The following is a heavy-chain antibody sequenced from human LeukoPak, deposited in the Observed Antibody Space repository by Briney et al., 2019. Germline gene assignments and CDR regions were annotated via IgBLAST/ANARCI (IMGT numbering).Heavy chain of an antibody. J-gene: IGHJ3*02. D-gene: IGHD4-17*01. CDR1: GYSVSSGYY. CDR3: ARYDYGDPPGAFDI. CDR2: IYHSGRT. Sequence: SETLSLTCAVSGYSVSSGYYWGWIRQPPGKGLEWIGSIYHSGRTHYNPSLKSRVTISVDTSKNQFSLKLSSVTAADTAVYYCARYDYGDPPGAFDIWGQGTMVTVSS. V-gene: IGHV4-38-2*01.